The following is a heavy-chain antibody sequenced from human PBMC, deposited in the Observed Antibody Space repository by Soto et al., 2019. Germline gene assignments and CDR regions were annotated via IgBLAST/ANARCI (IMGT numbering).Heavy chain of an antibody. CDR3: ARGRYGDY. J-gene: IGHJ4*02. V-gene: IGHV1-18*01. CDR2: ISAHNGNT. CDR1: GYGFTTYG. D-gene: IGHD1-1*01. Sequence: QVHLVQSGAEVKKPGASVKVSCKGSGYGFTTYGITWVRPAPGQGLEGMAWISAHNGNTNYAQKLQGRVTVTRDTSTSTAYMELRSLRSDDTAVYYCARGRYGDYWGQGALVTVSS.